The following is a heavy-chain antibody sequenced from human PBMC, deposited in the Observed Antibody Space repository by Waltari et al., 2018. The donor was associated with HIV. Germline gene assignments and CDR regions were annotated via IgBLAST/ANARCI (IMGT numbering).Heavy chain of an antibody. J-gene: IGHJ4*02. CDR3: VTSAYGANSWIDY. CDR1: GYSFTTNW. Sequence: DVQLVQSGAEIKKPGEYLKISCKGSGYSFTTNWIGWVRQMPGKGLDWMAIIDPDDSDTRDNPSFRGQVTISVDRSISTAHLSWRRLKTSDTGIYYCVTSAYGANSWIDYWGQGTPVTVSS. D-gene: IGHD3-10*01. V-gene: IGHV5-51*01. CDR2: IDPDDSDT.